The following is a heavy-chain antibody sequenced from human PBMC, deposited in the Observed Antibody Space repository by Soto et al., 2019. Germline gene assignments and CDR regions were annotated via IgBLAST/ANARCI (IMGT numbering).Heavy chain of an antibody. V-gene: IGHV4-34*01. D-gene: IGHD5-18*01. Sequence: SETLSLTCAVYGGSFSGYYWGWIRQPPGKGLEWIGEINHSGSTNYNPSLKSRVTISVDTSKNQFSLKLSSVTAADTAVYYCARGRRYSYDYENFYYYYYGMDVWGQGTTVTVSS. CDR2: INHSGST. CDR3: ARGRRYSYDYENFYYYYYGMDV. CDR1: GGSFSGYY. J-gene: IGHJ6*02.